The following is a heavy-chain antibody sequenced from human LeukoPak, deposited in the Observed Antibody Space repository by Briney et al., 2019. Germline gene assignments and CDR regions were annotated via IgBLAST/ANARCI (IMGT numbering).Heavy chain of an antibody. Sequence: SETLSLTCTVSGGSISSYYWSWIRQPPGKGLEWIGYIYYSGSTNYNPSLKSRVTISVDTSKNQFSLKLSSVTAADTAVYYCARGPLMWYFDLWGCGTLVTVSS. CDR3: ARGPLMWYFDL. CDR1: GGSISSYY. CDR2: IYYSGST. J-gene: IGHJ2*01. V-gene: IGHV4-59*01. D-gene: IGHD2-8*01.